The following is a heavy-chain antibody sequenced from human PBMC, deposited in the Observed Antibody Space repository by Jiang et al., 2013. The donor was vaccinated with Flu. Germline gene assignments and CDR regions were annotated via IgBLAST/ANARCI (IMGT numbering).Heavy chain of an antibody. CDR1: GGTFSSYA. Sequence: GAEVKKPGSSVKVSCKASGGTFSSYAISWVRQAPGQGLEWMGRIIPILGIANYAQKFQGRVTITADKSTSTAYMELSSLRSEDTAVYYCAREVEQQLTLDYWGQGTLVTVSS. CDR2: IIPILGIA. J-gene: IGHJ4*02. CDR3: AREVEQQLTLDY. D-gene: IGHD6-13*01. V-gene: IGHV1-69*04.